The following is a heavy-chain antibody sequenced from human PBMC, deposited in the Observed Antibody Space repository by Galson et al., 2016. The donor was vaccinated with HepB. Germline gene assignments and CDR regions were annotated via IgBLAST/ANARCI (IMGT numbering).Heavy chain of an antibody. Sequence: SLRLSCAASGFTFTSYAMSWVRQAPGKGLDWVSSITGSGHSPYYADSVKGRFTISRDNSKNTLYLQMNSLRAEDTAVYYCARPPIVDATAAGAFDIWGQGTIVTVSS. CDR2: ITGSGHSP. J-gene: IGHJ3*02. V-gene: IGHV3-23*01. D-gene: IGHD1-26*01. CDR3: ARPPIVDATAAGAFDI. CDR1: GFTFTSYA.